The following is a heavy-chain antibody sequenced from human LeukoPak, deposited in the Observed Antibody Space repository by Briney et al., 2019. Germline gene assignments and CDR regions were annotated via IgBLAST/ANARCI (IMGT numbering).Heavy chain of an antibody. J-gene: IGHJ3*02. V-gene: IGHV3-23*01. CDR2: ISDSGNT. CDR3: ARARAMAPDYPANDAFDI. Sequence: GGSLRLSCAASGFTLSSYAMSWVRQAPGKGLEWVSSISDSGNTYHADSVKGRFTISRDNAKNSLYLQMNSLRAEDTAVYYCARARAMAPDYPANDAFDIWGQGTMVTVSS. D-gene: IGHD5-18*01. CDR1: GFTLSSYA.